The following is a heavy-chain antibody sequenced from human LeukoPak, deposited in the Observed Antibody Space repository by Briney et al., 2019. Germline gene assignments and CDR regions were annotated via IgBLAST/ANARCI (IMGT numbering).Heavy chain of an antibody. Sequence: PGGSLRLSCAASGFTFRDFWMHWVRQAPGKGPVWVSRMSPDGSATYYADSVKGRFTISSDNAENTMYLQMSSLRAEDTAVYYCARDMWGTFDYWGQGALVTVSS. CDR3: ARDMWGTFDY. D-gene: IGHD7-27*01. CDR1: GFTFRDFW. CDR2: MSPDGSAT. V-gene: IGHV3-74*01. J-gene: IGHJ4*02.